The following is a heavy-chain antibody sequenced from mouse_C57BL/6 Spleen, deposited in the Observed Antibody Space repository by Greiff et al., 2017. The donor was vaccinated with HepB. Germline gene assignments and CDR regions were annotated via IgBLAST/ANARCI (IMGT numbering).Heavy chain of an antibody. CDR2: INPYNGDT. Sequence: VQLQQSGPELVKPGDSVKISCKASGYSFTGYFMNWVMQSHGKSLEWIGRINPYNGDTFYNQKFKGKATLTVDKSSSTAHMELRSLTSEDSAVYYCARWGTTVVGDYWGQGTTLTVSS. J-gene: IGHJ2*01. CDR1: GYSFTGYF. D-gene: IGHD1-1*01. CDR3: ARWGTTVVGDY. V-gene: IGHV1-20*01.